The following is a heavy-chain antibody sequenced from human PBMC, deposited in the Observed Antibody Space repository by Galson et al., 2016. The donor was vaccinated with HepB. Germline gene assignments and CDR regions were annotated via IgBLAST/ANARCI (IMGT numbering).Heavy chain of an antibody. CDR1: GFTFSSYG. D-gene: IGHD5-24*01. V-gene: IGHV3-23*01. CDR3: AKAGDRDSDYYMDV. CDR2: ISGSGGGTFT. J-gene: IGHJ6*03. Sequence: SLRLSCAASGFTFSSYGMSWVRQAPGKGLEWVSAISGSGGGTFTYYGDSVKGRIIISRDNSRNTLYLQMNSLRAEDTAIYYCAKAGDRDSDYYMDVWGKGTTVSASS.